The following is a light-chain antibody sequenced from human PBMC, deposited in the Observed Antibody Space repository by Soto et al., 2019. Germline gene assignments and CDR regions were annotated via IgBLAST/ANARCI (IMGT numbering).Light chain of an antibody. CDR2: DAS. J-gene: IGKJ2*01. Sequence: AIRMTQSPSSFSASTGDKVTITCGASQGISSSLAWSQQKPGKAPKLVIYDASTLKSGVPSRFSDSGSGTDFTLTICCLQSEDFATYYCQQYYSYPYTFGQGTKLEIK. V-gene: IGKV1-8*01. CDR1: QGISSS. CDR3: QQYYSYPYT.